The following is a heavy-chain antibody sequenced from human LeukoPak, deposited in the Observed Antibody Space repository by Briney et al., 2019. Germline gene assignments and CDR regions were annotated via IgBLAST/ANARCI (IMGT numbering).Heavy chain of an antibody. J-gene: IGHJ6*02. CDR1: GYSINNYW. Sequence: RGESLKISCKGSGYSINNYWIGWVRQMPGKGLEWMGIIYPADSDIRYSPSFQGQVTISADKSISTAYLQWSSLKASDTAMYYCARHGPEFDGMDVWGQGTTVTVSS. V-gene: IGHV5-51*01. CDR2: IYPADSDI. CDR3: ARHGPEFDGMDV.